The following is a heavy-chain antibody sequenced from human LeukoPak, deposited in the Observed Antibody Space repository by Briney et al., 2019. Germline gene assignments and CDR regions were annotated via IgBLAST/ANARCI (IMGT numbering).Heavy chain of an antibody. V-gene: IGHV3-74*03. Sequence: PGGSLRLSCAASGFTLSNDWTHWVRQAPGKGLVWVSRISSDGTNTLYADSVKGRFTISRDNARNTLQLQMNSLRADDTAVYYCVVGGGIYWGQGALVTVS. J-gene: IGHJ4*02. CDR3: VVGGGIY. D-gene: IGHD1-26*01. CDR2: ISSDGTNT. CDR1: GFTLSNDW.